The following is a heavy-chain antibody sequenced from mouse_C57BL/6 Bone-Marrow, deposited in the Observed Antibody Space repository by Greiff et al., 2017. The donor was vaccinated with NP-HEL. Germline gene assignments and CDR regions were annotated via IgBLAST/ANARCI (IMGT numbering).Heavy chain of an antibody. CDR3: ARNLLYGMDY. Sequence: VQLKQSGPELVKPGASVKISCKASGYTFTDYYMNWVKQSHGKSLEWIGDINPNNGGTSYNQKFKGKATLTVDKSSSTAYMELRSLTSEDSAVYYCARNLLYGMDYWGQGTSVTVSS. CDR2: INPNNGGT. V-gene: IGHV1-26*01. J-gene: IGHJ4*01. CDR1: GYTFTDYY.